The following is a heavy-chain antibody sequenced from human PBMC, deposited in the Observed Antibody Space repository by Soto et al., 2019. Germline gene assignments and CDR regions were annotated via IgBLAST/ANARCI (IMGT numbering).Heavy chain of an antibody. V-gene: IGHV3-49*03. CDR1: GFNFAVYA. CDR2: IRNKAYRGTT. Sequence: GGSLRLSCLGSGFNFAVYAVSWFRQAPGKGLEWVGLIRNKAYRGTTEYAASVKGRFIISRDESKSSAYLEMNDLEIEDTAVYYCTSVFFD. CDR3: TSVFFD. J-gene: IGHJ3*01.